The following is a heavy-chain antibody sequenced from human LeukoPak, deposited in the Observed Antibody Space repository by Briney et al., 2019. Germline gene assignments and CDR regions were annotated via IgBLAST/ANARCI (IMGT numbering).Heavy chain of an antibody. D-gene: IGHD2-15*01. J-gene: IGHJ4*02. CDR3: ARDLGNY. Sequence: PGGSLRLSCAASGFTFISYAMHWVRQAPGKGLEYVSAISSNGGSTYYANSVKGRFTISRDNSKNTLYLQMGSLRAEDMAVYYCARDLGNYWGQGTLVTVSS. V-gene: IGHV3-64*01. CDR1: GFTFISYA. CDR2: ISSNGGST.